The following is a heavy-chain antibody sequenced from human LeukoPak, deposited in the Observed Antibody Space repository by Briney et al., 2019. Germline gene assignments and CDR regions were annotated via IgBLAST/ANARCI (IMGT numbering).Heavy chain of an antibody. D-gene: IGHD5-24*01. J-gene: IGHJ6*03. Sequence: ASVKASYTPSGYTFTSYSISWVRQAPGQGLEWMGWISAYSGNTNYAQKLQDRVTMTTDTSTSTAYMELRSLRSDDTAVYYCAREGVATIGGYYYDHLDVWREGSTVTVSS. CDR3: AREGVATIGGYYYDHLDV. CDR1: GYTFTSYS. CDR2: ISAYSGNT. V-gene: IGHV1-18*01.